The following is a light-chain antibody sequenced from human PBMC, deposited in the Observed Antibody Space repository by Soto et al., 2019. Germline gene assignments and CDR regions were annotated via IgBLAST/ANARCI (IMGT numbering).Light chain of an antibody. CDR2: DVT. J-gene: IGLJ3*02. V-gene: IGLV2-11*01. CDR3: CSHAGSYTWV. CDR1: SSDVGGYNY. Sequence: QSALTQPRSVSGSPGQSVTISCTGTSSDVGGYNYVSWYQEHPGKAPKLMIYDVTKRPSGVPGRFSGSKSGNTASLTISGLQAEDEADYYCCSHAGSYTWVFGGGTKLTVL.